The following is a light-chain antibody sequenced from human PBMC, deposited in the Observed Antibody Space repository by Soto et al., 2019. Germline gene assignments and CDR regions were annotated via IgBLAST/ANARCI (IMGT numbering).Light chain of an antibody. Sequence: EIVLTQSPGTLSLSPGERATLSCRASQSVSSSYLAWYQQKPGQAPRLLIYGASSRATGIPDRCSGSGSGTVFTLTISRLEPEDFAVYYCQQYGSSLLFTFGPGTKVDIK. CDR2: GAS. V-gene: IGKV3-20*01. CDR1: QSVSSSY. CDR3: QQYGSSLLFT. J-gene: IGKJ3*01.